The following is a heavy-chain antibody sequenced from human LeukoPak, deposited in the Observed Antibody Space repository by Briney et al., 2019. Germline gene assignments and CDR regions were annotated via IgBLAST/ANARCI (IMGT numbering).Heavy chain of an antibody. J-gene: IGHJ4*02. V-gene: IGHV3-23*01. CDR3: AKKGHSMVY. D-gene: IGHD3-10*01. Sequence: GGSLRLSCAASGFTFSNAWMNWVRQAPGKGLEWVSAISGSGGSTYYADSVKGRFTISRDNSKNTLYLQMNSLRAEDTAVYYCAKKGHSMVYWGQGTLVTVSS. CDR1: GFTFSNAW. CDR2: ISGSGGST.